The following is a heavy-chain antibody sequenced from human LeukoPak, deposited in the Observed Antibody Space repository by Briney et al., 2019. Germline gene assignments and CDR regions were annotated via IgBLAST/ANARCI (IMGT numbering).Heavy chain of an antibody. CDR1: GGSISSRNYY. Sequence: SETLSLTCTVSGGSISSRNYYWGWIRQPPGKGLEWIGGVYYTGTTYSNPSLKSRVTISVDTSKNQFSLKLTSVTAADTAVYYCARKYSSSSRPFDYWGQGTLVTVSS. J-gene: IGHJ4*02. CDR3: ARKYSSSSRPFDY. V-gene: IGHV4-39*07. CDR2: VYYTGTT. D-gene: IGHD6-6*01.